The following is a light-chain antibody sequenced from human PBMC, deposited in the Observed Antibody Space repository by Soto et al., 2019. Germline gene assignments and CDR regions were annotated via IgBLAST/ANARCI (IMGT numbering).Light chain of an antibody. Sequence: QSVLTQPASVSGSPGQSITISCTGTSSDVGGYNYVSWYQQYPGKVPKLMLYDVSNRPSRVSNRFSGSKSGNTASLTISGLQAEDEADYYCSSYTSTNTPVVFGGGTKLTVL. CDR3: SSYTSTNTPVV. J-gene: IGLJ2*01. CDR2: DVS. V-gene: IGLV2-14*01. CDR1: SSDVGGYNY.